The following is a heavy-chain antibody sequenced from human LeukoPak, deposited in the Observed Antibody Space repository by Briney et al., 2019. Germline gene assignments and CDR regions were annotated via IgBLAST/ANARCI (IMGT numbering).Heavy chain of an antibody. Sequence: PSETLSLTCTVSGGSISSDRFYWTWVRQPAGKGLEWIGRIKSSNTNYNPSLKSRVNISVETSTNQFSLKLSSLTAADTAVYYCARVPDWTYVPDYWGQGTLVTVSS. J-gene: IGHJ4*02. V-gene: IGHV4-61*02. CDR1: GGSISSDRFY. CDR2: IKSSNT. CDR3: ARVPDWTYVPDY. D-gene: IGHD3-16*01.